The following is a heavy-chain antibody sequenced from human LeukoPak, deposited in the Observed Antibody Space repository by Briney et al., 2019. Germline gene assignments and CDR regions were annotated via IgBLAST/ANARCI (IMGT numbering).Heavy chain of an antibody. J-gene: IGHJ5*02. V-gene: IGHV1-18*01. CDR2: ISTYNGDT. Sequence: ASVKVSCKASGYTFISHGISWVRQAPGQGLEWMGWISTYNGDTNYAQKFQGRVTMTTDTSSNTAYMEVRSLRTDDTAVFYCARDAGPHTRENWLDPWGQGTLVTVSS. D-gene: IGHD5-24*01. CDR1: GYTFISHG. CDR3: ARDAGPHTRENWLDP.